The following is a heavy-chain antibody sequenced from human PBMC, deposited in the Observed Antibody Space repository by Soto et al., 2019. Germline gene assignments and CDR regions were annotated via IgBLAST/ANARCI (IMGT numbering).Heavy chain of an antibody. CDR3: ARGGCSSTSCIYADAFDI. V-gene: IGHV3-13*01. J-gene: IGHJ3*02. D-gene: IGHD2-2*01. Sequence: GGSLRLSCAASGFTFSSYDMHWVRQATGKGLEWVSAIGTAGDTYYPGSVKGRFTISRENAKNSLYLQMNSLRAGDTAVYYCARGGCSSTSCIYADAFDIWGQGTMVTVSS. CDR1: GFTFSSYD. CDR2: IGTAGDT.